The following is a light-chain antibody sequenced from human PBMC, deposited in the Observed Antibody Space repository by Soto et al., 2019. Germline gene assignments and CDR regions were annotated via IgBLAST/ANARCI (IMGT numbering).Light chain of an antibody. Sequence: DIQLTQSPSSLSASVGDRVTITCRVSQGISKYLNWYRQKPGKVPKVLIYSASNFQSGVPSRFSGSGSGTYFTLTIGSLQPEDVATYYGRRTYNAPPGTFGQGTEVAIK. V-gene: IGKV1-27*01. CDR2: SAS. J-gene: IGKJ2*02. CDR1: QGISKY. CDR3: RRTYNAPPGT.